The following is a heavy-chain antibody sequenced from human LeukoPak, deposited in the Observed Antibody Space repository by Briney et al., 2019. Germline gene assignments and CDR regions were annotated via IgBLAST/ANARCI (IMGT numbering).Heavy chain of an antibody. J-gene: IGHJ4*02. CDR1: GYSISSGYY. CDR2: IYHSGST. D-gene: IGHD3-22*01. Sequence: PSETLSLTCTVSGYSISSGYYWGWIRQPPGKGLEWIGSIYHSGSTYYNPSLKSRVTILVDTSKNQFSLKLSSVTAADTAVYYCARDYEPPYYYDSSGLGYWGQGTLVTVSS. V-gene: IGHV4-38-2*02. CDR3: ARDYEPPYYYDSSGLGY.